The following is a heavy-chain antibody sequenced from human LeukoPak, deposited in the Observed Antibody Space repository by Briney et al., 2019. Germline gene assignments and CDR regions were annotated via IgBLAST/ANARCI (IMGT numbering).Heavy chain of an antibody. Sequence: GGSLRLSCAASGFTVSSNYMSWVRQAPGKGLDWVSVIYSGGSTYYADSVKGRFTISRDNSKNTLYLQMNSLRAEDTAVYYCARSSRGDSSGYYPGYFDYWGQGTLVTVSS. CDR2: IYSGGST. CDR1: GFTVSSNY. J-gene: IGHJ4*02. D-gene: IGHD3-22*01. V-gene: IGHV3-66*02. CDR3: ARSSRGDSSGYYPGYFDY.